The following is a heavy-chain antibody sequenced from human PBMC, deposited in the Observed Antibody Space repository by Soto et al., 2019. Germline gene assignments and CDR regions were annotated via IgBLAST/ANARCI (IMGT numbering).Heavy chain of an antibody. V-gene: IGHV5-10-1*01. Sequence: SGESLKISCKGSGYSFTSYWISWVRQMPGKGLEWMGRIDPSDSYTNYSPSFQGHVTISADKSISTAYLQWSSLKASDTAMYYCARHKSIGYDFWSGPGAFDIWGQGTMVTVSS. CDR3: ARHKSIGYDFWSGPGAFDI. J-gene: IGHJ3*02. CDR1: GYSFTSYW. D-gene: IGHD3-3*01. CDR2: IDPSDSYT.